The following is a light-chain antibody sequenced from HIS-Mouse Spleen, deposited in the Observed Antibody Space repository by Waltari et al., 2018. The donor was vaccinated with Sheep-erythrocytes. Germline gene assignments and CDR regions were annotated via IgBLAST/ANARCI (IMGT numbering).Light chain of an antibody. CDR1: SSDVGGYNY. CDR3: CSYAGSYNHV. CDR2: DVS. J-gene: IGLJ1*01. V-gene: IGLV2-11*01. Sequence: QSALTQPRSVSGSPGQSVTISCTGTSSDVGGYNYVSWYQQHPGKAPKLIIYDVSKRPSGVPDRFSGSQSGNTTSLTISGLQAEDEADYYCCSYAGSYNHVFATGTKVTVL.